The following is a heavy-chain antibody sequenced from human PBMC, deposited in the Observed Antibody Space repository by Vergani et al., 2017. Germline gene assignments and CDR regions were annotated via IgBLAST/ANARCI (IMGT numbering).Heavy chain of an antibody. CDR1: GFTFSSYG. J-gene: IGHJ4*02. Sequence: QVQLVESGGGVVQPGRSRRLSCAASGFTFSSYGMHWVRQAPGKGLEWVAVISYDGSNKYYADSVKGRFTISRDNSKNTLYLQMNSLRAEDTAVYYCAKEGDYYDSSGSHSTIGAFDYWGQGTLVTVSS. CDR3: AKEGDYYDSSGSHSTIGAFDY. V-gene: IGHV3-30*18. CDR2: ISYDGSNK. D-gene: IGHD3-22*01.